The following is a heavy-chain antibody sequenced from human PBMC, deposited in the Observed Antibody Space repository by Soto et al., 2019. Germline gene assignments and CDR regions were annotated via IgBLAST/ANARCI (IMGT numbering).Heavy chain of an antibody. CDR1: GGSISSYY. J-gene: IGHJ4*02. D-gene: IGHD5-12*01. CDR2: IYYSGST. Sequence: SETLSLTCTVSGGSISSYYWSWIRQPPGKGLEWIGYIYYSGSTNYNPSLKSRVTISVDTSKNQFSLKLSSVTAADTAVYYCARDRGEDSGLDYWGQGTLVTVYS. CDR3: ARDRGEDSGLDY. V-gene: IGHV4-59*01.